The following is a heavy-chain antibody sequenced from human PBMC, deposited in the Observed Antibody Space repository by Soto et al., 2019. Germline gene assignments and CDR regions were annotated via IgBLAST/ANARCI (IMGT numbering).Heavy chain of an antibody. CDR3: ARGGNLNY. V-gene: IGHV3-66*01. CDR2: LYSSTDT. CDR1: GFTVSSNY. J-gene: IGHJ4*02. Sequence: GGSLILSCAASGFTVSSNYMSWVRQAPGKGLEWVSVLYSSTDTYYADSVKGRFTISRDNSKNTLYLQMNSVRTEDTAVYYCARGGNLNYWGQGTLVTVSS. D-gene: IGHD2-21*02.